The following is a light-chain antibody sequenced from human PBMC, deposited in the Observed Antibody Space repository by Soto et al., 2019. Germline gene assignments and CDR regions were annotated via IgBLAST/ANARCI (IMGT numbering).Light chain of an antibody. V-gene: IGKV1-5*03. Sequence: DIQMTQSPSTLSASVGDRVTITCRASQSISSWLAWYQQKPGKAPKLLIYGASSLDSGVPSRFSGSGSGTKFTITINRLQPDDFATYYCQQYNSYSGLTFGGGTKVEIK. J-gene: IGKJ4*01. CDR2: GAS. CDR1: QSISSW. CDR3: QQYNSYSGLT.